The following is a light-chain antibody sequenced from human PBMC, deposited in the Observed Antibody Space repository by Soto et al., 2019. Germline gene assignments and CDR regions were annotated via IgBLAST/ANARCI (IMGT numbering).Light chain of an antibody. CDR1: QSVSYTSNNKNY. Sequence: DIVMTQSPDSLAVSLGKRATINCKSSQSVSYTSNNKNYLAWYQQKPGQPPKLLIYWASTRESGVPDRFSGSGSATDFTLTISSLQAEDVAVYYCQQYYSTPLTFGGGTKVEIK. V-gene: IGKV4-1*01. J-gene: IGKJ4*01. CDR3: QQYYSTPLT. CDR2: WAS.